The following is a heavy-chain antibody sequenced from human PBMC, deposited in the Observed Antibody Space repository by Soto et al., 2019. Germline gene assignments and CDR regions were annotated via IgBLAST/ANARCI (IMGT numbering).Heavy chain of an antibody. CDR3: ARGGIFESSGYYYFSAFDI. D-gene: IGHD3-22*01. Sequence: ASVKVSCKASGYTFTSYAMHWVRQAPGQRLEWMGWINAGNGNTKYSQKFQGRVTITRDTSASTAYMELSSLRSEDTAVYYCARGGIFESSGYYYFSAFDIWGQGTMVTVS. J-gene: IGHJ3*02. V-gene: IGHV1-3*01. CDR2: INAGNGNT. CDR1: GYTFTSYA.